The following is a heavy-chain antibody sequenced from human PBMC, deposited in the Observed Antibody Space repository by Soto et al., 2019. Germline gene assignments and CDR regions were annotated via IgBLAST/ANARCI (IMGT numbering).Heavy chain of an antibody. J-gene: IGHJ4*02. D-gene: IGHD1-1*01. CDR2: INHSGST. V-gene: IGHV4-34*01. CDR3: ARGPLRKKMERQLTGY. Sequence: QVQLQQWGAGLLKPSETLSLTCAVYGGSFSGYYWSWIRQPPGKGLEWIGEINHSGSTNYNPSLKSRVTISVDTSKNQFSLKLSSVTAADTAVYYCARGPLRKKMERQLTGYWGQGTLVTVSS. CDR1: GGSFSGYY.